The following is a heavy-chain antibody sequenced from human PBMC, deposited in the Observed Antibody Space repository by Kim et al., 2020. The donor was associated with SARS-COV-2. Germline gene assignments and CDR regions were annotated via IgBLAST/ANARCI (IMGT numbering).Heavy chain of an antibody. CDR2: IYYSGNS. Sequence: SETLSLTCSVSGGSIRSRSYSWGWIRQPPGKGLEWIGSIYYSGNSYYNLSLKSRVTISVDTSKKHFFMKLSYVTAAATAVNYCTRTLNTGSYSPFAHWG. V-gene: IGHV4-39*02. D-gene: IGHD1-26*01. J-gene: IGHJ4*01. CDR1: GGSIRSRSYS. CDR3: TRTLNTGSYSPFAH.